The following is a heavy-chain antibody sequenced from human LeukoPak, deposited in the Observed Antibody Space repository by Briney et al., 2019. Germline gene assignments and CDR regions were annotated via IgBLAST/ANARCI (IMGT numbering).Heavy chain of an antibody. V-gene: IGHV3-30*04. CDR1: GFTFSSYA. D-gene: IGHD3-10*01. CDR2: ISYDGSNK. Sequence: GRSLRLSCAASGFTFSSYAMPWVRQAPGKGLEWVAVISYDGSNKYYADSVKGRFTISRDNSKNTLYLQMNSLRAEDTAVYYCARARGSLWFGELFDYWGQGTLVTVSS. J-gene: IGHJ4*02. CDR3: ARARGSLWFGELFDY.